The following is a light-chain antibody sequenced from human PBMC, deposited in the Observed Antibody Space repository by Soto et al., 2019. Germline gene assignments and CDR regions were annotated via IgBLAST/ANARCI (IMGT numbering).Light chain of an antibody. Sequence: DIQMTQSPSSLSASVGDRVTITCRASQGISNYLAWYQQKPGKVPKFLIYNESTLQSGVPSRLSGSGSGTDFTLTITSLQPEDVATYYCPKYNTAPWTFGQGTKVEIK. CDR3: PKYNTAPWT. CDR1: QGISNY. CDR2: NES. V-gene: IGKV1-27*01. J-gene: IGKJ1*01.